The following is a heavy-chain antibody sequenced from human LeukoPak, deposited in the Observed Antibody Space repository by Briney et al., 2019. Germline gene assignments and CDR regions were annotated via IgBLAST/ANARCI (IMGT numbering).Heavy chain of an antibody. J-gene: IGHJ4*02. CDR2: IIPIFGTA. D-gene: IGHD4-23*01. Sequence: GASVKVSCKASGYTFTTYNIIWLRQAPGQGLEWMGGIIPIFGTANYAQKFQGRVTITADESTSTAYMELSSLRSEDTAVYYCARGLDYGGNSGLGYWGQGTLVTVSS. CDR3: ARGLDYGGNSGLGY. CDR1: GYTFTTYN. V-gene: IGHV1-69*13.